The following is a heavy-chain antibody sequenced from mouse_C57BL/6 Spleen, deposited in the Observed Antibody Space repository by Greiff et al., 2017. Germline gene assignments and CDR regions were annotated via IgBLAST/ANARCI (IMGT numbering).Heavy chain of an antibody. V-gene: IGHV1-15*01. CDR2: IDPETGGT. CDR3: TRSDDYYAMDD. Sequence: QVQLQQSGAELVRPGASVTLSCKASGYTFTDYEMHWVKQTPVHGLEWIGAIDPETGGTAYNQKFTGKAILTADKSSSTAYMELRSLTSEDSAVYYCTRSDDYYAMDDWGQGTSVTVSS. CDR1: GYTFTDYE. J-gene: IGHJ4*01.